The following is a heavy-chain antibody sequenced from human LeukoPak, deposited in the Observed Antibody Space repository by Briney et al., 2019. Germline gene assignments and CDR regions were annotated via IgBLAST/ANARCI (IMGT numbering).Heavy chain of an antibody. CDR1: GYTFTGYY. D-gene: IGHD3-22*01. CDR2: INPNSGGT. Sequence: ASVKVSCKASGYTFTGYYMHWVRQAPGQGLGWMGWINPNSGGTNYAQKFQGRVTMTRDTSISTAYMELSRLRSDDTAVYYCARPSYYYDSSGYLRTRFDYWGQGTLVTVSS. CDR3: ARPSYYYDSSGYLRTRFDY. V-gene: IGHV1-2*02. J-gene: IGHJ4*02.